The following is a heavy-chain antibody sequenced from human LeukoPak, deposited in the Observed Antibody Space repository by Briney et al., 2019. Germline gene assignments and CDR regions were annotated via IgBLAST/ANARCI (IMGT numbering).Heavy chain of an antibody. J-gene: IGHJ4*02. CDR2: ISTSGGST. CDR3: AIMHRYYDGSGYWVQ. CDR1: GFTFASYA. V-gene: IGHV3-23*01. Sequence: GGSLRLSCAASGFTFASYAMSWVRQAPGKGLEWVSGISTSGGSTSYADSVKGRFTISRDNPRNTLYMHMNSLRDEDTAVYYCAIMHRYYDGSGYWVQWGQGTLVTVSS. D-gene: IGHD3-22*01.